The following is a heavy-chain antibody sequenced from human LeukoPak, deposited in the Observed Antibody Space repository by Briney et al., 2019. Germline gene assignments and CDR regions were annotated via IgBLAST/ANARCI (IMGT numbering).Heavy chain of an antibody. CDR1: GGSINSSSYY. CDR2: VYYSGST. CDR3: ARRYDFSPFDY. D-gene: IGHD3-3*01. J-gene: IGHJ4*02. V-gene: IGHV4-39*01. Sequence: SETLSLTCTVSGGSINSSSYYWGWIRQPPGKGLEWIGSVYYSGSTYYNPSLKSRVTISVDTSKNQFSLKLSSVTAADTAVYYCARRYDFSPFDYWGQGTLVTVSS.